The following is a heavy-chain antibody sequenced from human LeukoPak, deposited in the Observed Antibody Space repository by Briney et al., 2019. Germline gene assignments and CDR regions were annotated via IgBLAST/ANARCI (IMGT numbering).Heavy chain of an antibody. Sequence: SETLSLTCTVSGGSISSTSYYWGWIRRSTEKGLEWIGSIYYSGSTYYNPSLKSRVTVSVDTSTNQFSLMLSSVTAADTAVYYCVRGSTLRHYQYWGQGTLVTVSS. CDR3: VRGSTLRHYQY. D-gene: IGHD3-16*01. J-gene: IGHJ4*02. CDR2: IYYSGST. CDR1: GGSISSTSYY. V-gene: IGHV4-39*01.